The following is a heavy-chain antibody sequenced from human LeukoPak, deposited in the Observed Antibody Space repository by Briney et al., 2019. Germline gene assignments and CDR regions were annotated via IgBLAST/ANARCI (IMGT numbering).Heavy chain of an antibody. D-gene: IGHD3-3*01. J-gene: IGHJ6*03. Sequence: GGSLRLSCAASGFTFSSYWMHWVRQAPGKGLVWVSRINSDGSSTSYADSVKGRFTISRDNSKNTLYLQMNSLRAEDTAVYYCAKGGTYYDFWSGYYRIWDYYYYYMDVWGKGTTVTVSS. CDR3: AKGGTYYDFWSGYYRIWDYYYYYMDV. CDR1: GFTFSSYW. CDR2: INSDGSST. V-gene: IGHV3-74*01.